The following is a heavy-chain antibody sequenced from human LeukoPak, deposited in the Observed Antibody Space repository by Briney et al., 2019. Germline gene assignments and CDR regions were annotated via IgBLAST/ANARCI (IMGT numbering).Heavy chain of an antibody. CDR1: GGSISSYY. D-gene: IGHD3-16*01. CDR2: IYYSGST. V-gene: IGHV4-59*01. CDR3: ARASSTFYYGMDV. Sequence: SETLSLTCTVSGGSISSYYWSWIRQPPGKGLEWIGYIYYSGSTNYNPSIKSRVTISVDTSKNQFSLKLSSVTAADTAVYYCARASSTFYYGMDVWGQGTTVTASS. J-gene: IGHJ6*02.